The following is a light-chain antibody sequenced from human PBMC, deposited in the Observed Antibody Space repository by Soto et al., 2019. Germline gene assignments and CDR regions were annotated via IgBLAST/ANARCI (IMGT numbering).Light chain of an antibody. V-gene: IGKV2-28*01. CDR2: LGS. CDR1: QSLLHRNGKKY. J-gene: IGKJ4*01. Sequence: DIVLTQSPLSLPVTPGESASISCRSSQSLLHRNGKKYLAWYLQRPGQFPQLLVSLGSNRASGVPYRYSGSGSGTDWTVKLTRVEAVDVGVSYCMQALQTHLTFGGGTKVEIK. CDR3: MQALQTHLT.